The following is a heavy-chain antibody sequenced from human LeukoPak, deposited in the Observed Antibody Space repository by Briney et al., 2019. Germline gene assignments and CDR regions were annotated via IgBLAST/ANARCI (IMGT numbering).Heavy chain of an antibody. J-gene: IGHJ4*02. CDR2: IIPIFGTA. V-gene: IGHV1-69*13. CDR1: GGTFSSYA. CDR3: ARVGYDSSGYYPDFDY. Sequence: SVKVSCKASGGTFSSYAISWVRQAPGQGLEWMGGIIPIFGTANYAQKFQGRVTITADESTSTAYMELSSLRSDDTAVYYCARVGYDSSGYYPDFDYWGQGTLVTVSS. D-gene: IGHD3-22*01.